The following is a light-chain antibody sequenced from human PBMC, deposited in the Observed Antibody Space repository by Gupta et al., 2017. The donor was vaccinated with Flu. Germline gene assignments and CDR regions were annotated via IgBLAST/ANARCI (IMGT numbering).Light chain of an antibody. Sequence: PGGRAALSCRASQSVRSSYLAWYQQKPGQAPRLLIYGASSRATGIPDRFSGSGSGTDFTLTISRLEPEDFAVYYCQQYGSSPRTFGQGTKVEIK. J-gene: IGKJ1*01. CDR2: GAS. CDR3: QQYGSSPRT. V-gene: IGKV3-20*01. CDR1: QSVRSSY.